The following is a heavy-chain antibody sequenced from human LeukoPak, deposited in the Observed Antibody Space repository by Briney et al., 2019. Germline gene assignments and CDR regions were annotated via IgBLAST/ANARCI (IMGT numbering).Heavy chain of an antibody. CDR3: ARVNRLTGTHYYYMDV. CDR2: IYGDGTT. J-gene: IGHJ6*03. D-gene: IGHD1-20*01. V-gene: IGHV3-53*01. CDR1: GLSSNY. Sequence: GGSLRLSCAVSGLSSNYMSWVRQAAGKGLEWVSVIYGDGTTHYADSVKGRFTISRDSSENTLYLQMTSMRDEDTAVFFCARVNRLTGTHYYYMDVWGKGTTVPVSS.